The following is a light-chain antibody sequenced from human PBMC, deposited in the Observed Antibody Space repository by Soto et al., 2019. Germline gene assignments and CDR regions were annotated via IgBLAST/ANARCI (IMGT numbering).Light chain of an antibody. CDR1: QSVGRN. CDR3: QEYSKWPLFT. V-gene: IGKV3-15*01. CDR2: AAS. J-gene: IGKJ3*01. Sequence: EIVVTQSPGILSVSPGDRATLSCRASQSVGRNLAWYQQKPGQAPTLLIYAASTRATGLPARFSGSGSGKDFTITISSLQSEDFAVYYCQEYSKWPLFTFGHGTRVDIK.